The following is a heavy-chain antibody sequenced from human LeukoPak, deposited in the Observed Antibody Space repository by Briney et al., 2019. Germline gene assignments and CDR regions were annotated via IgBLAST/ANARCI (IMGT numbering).Heavy chain of an antibody. CDR3: AKGGDSSGWLTIDY. V-gene: IGHV3-43D*03. CDR2: ISWDGGST. J-gene: IGHJ4*02. D-gene: IGHD6-19*01. CDR1: GFTFDDYA. Sequence: HPGGSLRLSCAASGFTFDDYALHWVRQAPGKGLEWVSLISWDGGSTYYADSVKGRFTISRDNSKNSLYLQMSSLRAEDTALYYCAKGGDSSGWLTIDYWGQGTLVTVSS.